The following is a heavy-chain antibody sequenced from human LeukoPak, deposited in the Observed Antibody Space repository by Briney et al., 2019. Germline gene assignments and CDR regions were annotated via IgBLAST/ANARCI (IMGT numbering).Heavy chain of an antibody. Sequence: PSETLSLTCTVSGGSISSHYWSWIRQSPERGLEWIGFIYYSGTTRYNPSLRGRVTMSVDTSKNHFSLKLTSVTAADTAVYYCARLLNKDNSGDPDTFDMWGQGTMVTVSS. CDR3: ARLLNKDNSGDPDTFDM. CDR1: GGSISSHY. CDR2: IYYSGTT. V-gene: IGHV4-59*11. J-gene: IGHJ3*02. D-gene: IGHD3-22*01.